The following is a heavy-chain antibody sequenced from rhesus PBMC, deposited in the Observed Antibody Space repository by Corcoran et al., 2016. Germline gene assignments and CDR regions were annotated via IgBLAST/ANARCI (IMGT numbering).Heavy chain of an antibody. J-gene: IGHJ4*01. Sequence: QVQLQESGPGLVKPSETLSLTCAVSGGSVSSGHWWNWIDQPPGKGLEWIGYISGSSAATYYNPSLKSRVTFSRDTSKNHFSLRLNSVTAADTAVYYCARGSTVDYWGPGVLVTVSS. CDR3: ARGSTVDY. CDR2: ISGSSAAT. CDR1: GGSVSSGHW. V-gene: IGHV4-65*01.